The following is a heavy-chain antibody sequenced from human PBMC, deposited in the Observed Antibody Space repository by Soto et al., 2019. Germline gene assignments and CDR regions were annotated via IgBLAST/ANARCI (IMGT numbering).Heavy chain of an antibody. CDR3: VSQRTSVLTQAYFDY. CDR2: VYYRGRS. V-gene: IGHV4-39*01. J-gene: IGHJ4*02. D-gene: IGHD2-8*01. Sequence: SETLSVTCTVSGGSVSNSNDYWGWIRQSPGQGLEWIGSVYYRGRSYSKSSVKSRVTISVDTSKNQFSLNLNSVTASDTAVYFCVSQRTSVLTQAYFDYWGPGALVTVS. CDR1: GGSVSNSNDY.